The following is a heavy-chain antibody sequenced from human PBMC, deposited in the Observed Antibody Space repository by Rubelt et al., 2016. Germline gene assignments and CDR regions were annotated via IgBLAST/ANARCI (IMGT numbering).Heavy chain of an antibody. Sequence: QLQLQESGPGLVKPSETLSLTCTVSGGSISSSSYYWGWIRQPPGKGLEWIGSIYYSGSTYYNPSLKSRVTISVDTSKNQCSLKLSSVTAADTAVCYCARAVSYYDSSGYGYYYYMDVWGKGTTVTVSS. CDR3: ARAVSYYDSSGYGYYYYMDV. CDR2: IYYSGST. D-gene: IGHD3-22*01. CDR1: GGSISSSSYY. J-gene: IGHJ6*03. V-gene: IGHV4-39*07.